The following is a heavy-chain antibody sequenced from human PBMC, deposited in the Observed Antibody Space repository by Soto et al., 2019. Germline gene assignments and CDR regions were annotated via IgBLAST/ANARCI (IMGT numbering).Heavy chain of an antibody. CDR2: IYPGDSDT. V-gene: IGHV5-51*01. Sequence: GESLKISCKGSGYSFTSYWIGWVRQMPGKGLEWMGIIYPGDSDTRYSPSFQGQVTISADKSISTAYLQWSSLKASDTAMYYCVRASNHFNWFPEAFAIWGQGTMVSVSS. D-gene: IGHD3-9*01. CDR1: GYSFTSYW. CDR3: VRASNHFNWFPEAFAI. J-gene: IGHJ3*02.